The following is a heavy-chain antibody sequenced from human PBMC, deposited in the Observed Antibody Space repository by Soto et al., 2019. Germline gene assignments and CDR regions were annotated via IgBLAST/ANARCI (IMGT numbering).Heavy chain of an antibody. J-gene: IGHJ6*02. CDR2: IWCDGSNK. CDR1: GFTFSSYG. Sequence: GGSLRLSCAASGFTFSSYGMHWVRQAPGKGLEWVAAIWCDGSNKYYADSVKGRFTISRDNSKNTLYLQMNSLRAEDTAVYYWARGGGPREDYGMDVWGQGTTVTVSS. V-gene: IGHV3-33*01. CDR3: ARGGGPREDYGMDV. D-gene: IGHD3-16*01.